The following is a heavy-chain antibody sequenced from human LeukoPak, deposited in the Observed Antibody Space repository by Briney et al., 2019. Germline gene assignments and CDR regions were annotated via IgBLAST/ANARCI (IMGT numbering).Heavy chain of an antibody. Sequence: GGSLGLSCTVSGFTVSSDSMSWVRQAPGKGLEWVSFIYSGGSTHSSDSVKGRFTISRYNSKNTLYLQMNSLRAEDTAVYYCARRAGAYSHPYDYWGQGTLVTVSS. D-gene: IGHD4/OR15-4a*01. CDR3: ARRAGAYSHPYDY. CDR1: GFTVSSDS. CDR2: IYSGGST. V-gene: IGHV3-53*01. J-gene: IGHJ4*02.